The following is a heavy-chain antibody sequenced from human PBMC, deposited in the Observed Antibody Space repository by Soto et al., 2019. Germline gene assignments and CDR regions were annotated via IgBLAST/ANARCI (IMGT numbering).Heavy chain of an antibody. CDR2: IWYDGSEK. CDR1: GFTFRSHG. CDR3: AIWADGKRLDV. V-gene: IGHV3-33*01. Sequence: QVQLVQSGGGVVQPGRSLRLSCAASGFTFRSHGMHWVRQAPGKGLQWVAVIWYDGSEKYYADSVKGRFTISRDNSRNTLYLQMNSLRDEDTALYYCAIWADGKRLDVWGQGTTVTVSS. J-gene: IGHJ6*02. D-gene: IGHD6-25*01.